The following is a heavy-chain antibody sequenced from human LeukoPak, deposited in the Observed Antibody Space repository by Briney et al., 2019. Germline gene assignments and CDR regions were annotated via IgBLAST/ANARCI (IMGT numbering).Heavy chain of an antibody. CDR2: INQDGSQK. CDR1: GFTFSTYW. CDR3: ARDRAPMGRNWFDP. J-gene: IGHJ5*02. V-gene: IGHV3-7*01. Sequence: GGSLRLTCAASGFTFSTYWMTWVRQAPGKGLEWVANINQDGSQKYFVDSVKGRFTISRDNANNSLYLQMNSLRDEDTAVYYCARDRAPMGRNWFDPWGQGTLVTVSS. D-gene: IGHD3-10*01.